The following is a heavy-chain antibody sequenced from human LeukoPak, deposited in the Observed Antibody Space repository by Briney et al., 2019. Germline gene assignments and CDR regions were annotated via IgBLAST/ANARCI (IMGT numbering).Heavy chain of an antibody. CDR2: ISSSSSYI. Sequence: KPGGSLRLSCAASGFTFSSYSMNWVRQAPGKGLEWVSCISSSSSYIYYANSVKGRFTISRDNAKNSLYLQMNSLRAEDTAVYYCANGHTWELRDFDYWGQGTLVTVSS. V-gene: IGHV3-21*01. D-gene: IGHD1-26*01. CDR1: GFTFSSYS. CDR3: ANGHTWELRDFDY. J-gene: IGHJ4*02.